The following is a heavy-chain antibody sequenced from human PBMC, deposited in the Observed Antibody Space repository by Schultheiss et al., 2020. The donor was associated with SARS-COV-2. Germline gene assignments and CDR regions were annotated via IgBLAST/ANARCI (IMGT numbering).Heavy chain of an antibody. CDR2: IKSKTDGGTT. CDR3: TTDLGYCSGGSCQTPNYYYGMDV. Sequence: GGSLRLSCAASGFTFSNAWMSWVRQAPGKGLEWVGCIKSKTDGGTTDYAAPVKGRFTISRDDSKNTLYLQMNSLKTEDTAVYYCTTDLGYCSGGSCQTPNYYYGMDVWGQGTTVTVSS. V-gene: IGHV3-15*01. J-gene: IGHJ6*02. D-gene: IGHD2-15*01. CDR1: GFTFSNAW.